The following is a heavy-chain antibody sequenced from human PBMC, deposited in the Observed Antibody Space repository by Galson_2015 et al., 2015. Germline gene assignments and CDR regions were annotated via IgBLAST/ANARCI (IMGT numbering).Heavy chain of an antibody. CDR1: GYTFISYW. CDR2: IYPGDSDT. Sequence: QSGAEVKKPGESLTMSCRGSGYTFISYWIGWVRQMPGKGLEWMGIIYPGDSDTRHSPSFQGQVTISADKSISTAYLQWSSLKASDTAMYYCARLLGPIAVHAFDIWGQGTMVTVSS. J-gene: IGHJ3*02. D-gene: IGHD6-19*01. CDR3: ARLLGPIAVHAFDI. V-gene: IGHV5-51*01.